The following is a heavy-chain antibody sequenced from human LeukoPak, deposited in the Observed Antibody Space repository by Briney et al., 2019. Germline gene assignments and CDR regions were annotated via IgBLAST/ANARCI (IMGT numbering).Heavy chain of an antibody. CDR3: ARHYYYDSSGYYYVPPLDY. CDR2: IIPILGIA. D-gene: IGHD3-22*01. V-gene: IGHV1-69*04. J-gene: IGHJ4*02. Sequence: GASVKVSCKASGGTFSSYAISWVRQAPEQGLEWMGRIIPILGIANYAQKFQGRVTITADKSTSTAYMELSSLRSEDTAVYYCARHYYYDSSGYYYVPPLDYWGQGTLVTVSS. CDR1: GGTFSSYA.